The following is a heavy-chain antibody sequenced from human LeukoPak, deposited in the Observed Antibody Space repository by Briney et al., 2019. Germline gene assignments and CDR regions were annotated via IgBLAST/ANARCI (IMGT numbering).Heavy chain of an antibody. CDR2: IGSSSSYI. Sequence: PGGSLRLSCAASGFTFSSYSMNWVRQAPGKGLEWVSSIGSSSSYIYYADSVKGRFTISRDNAKNSLYLQMNSLRAEDTAVYYCARPAREEYYYDSSGYSAADYWGQGTLVTVSS. J-gene: IGHJ4*02. CDR3: ARPAREEYYYDSSGYSAADY. V-gene: IGHV3-21*01. D-gene: IGHD3-22*01. CDR1: GFTFSSYS.